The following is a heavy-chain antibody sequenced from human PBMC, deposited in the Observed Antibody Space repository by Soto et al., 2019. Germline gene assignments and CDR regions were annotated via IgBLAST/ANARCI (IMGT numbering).Heavy chain of an antibody. CDR1: GGSFSGYY. CDR2: INHSGST. Sequence: SETLSLTCAVYGGSFSGYYWSWIRQPPGKGLEWIGEINHSGSTNYNPSLKSRVTISVDTSKNQFSLKLSSVTAADMAVYYCARVGGQGDYSNGYYFDYWGQGTLVTVSS. CDR3: ARVGGQGDYSNGYYFDY. D-gene: IGHD4-4*01. J-gene: IGHJ4*02. V-gene: IGHV4-34*01.